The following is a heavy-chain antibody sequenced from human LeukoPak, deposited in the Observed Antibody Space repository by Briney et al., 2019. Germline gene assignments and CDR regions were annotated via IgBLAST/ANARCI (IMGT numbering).Heavy chain of an antibody. CDR2: ISYDGSNK. CDR3: ARDPGSGSYYYYYMDV. Sequence: GGSLRLSCAASGFTFSSYAMHWVRQAPGKGLERVAVISYDGSNKYYADSVKGRFTISRDNSKNTLYLQMNSLRAEDTAVYYCARDPGSGSYYYYYMDVWGKGTTVTASS. D-gene: IGHD1-26*01. CDR1: GFTFSSYA. V-gene: IGHV3-30-3*01. J-gene: IGHJ6*03.